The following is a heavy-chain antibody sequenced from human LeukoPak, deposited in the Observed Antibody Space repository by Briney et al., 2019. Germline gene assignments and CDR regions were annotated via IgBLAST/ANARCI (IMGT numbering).Heavy chain of an antibody. CDR2: INPNSGGT. CDR1: GYTFTGYY. V-gene: IGHV1-2*02. Sequence: ASVKLFCKASGYTFTGYYMHWVRQAPGQGLEWMGWINPNSGGTNYAQKFQGRVTMPGDTSIGTAYMELSRLRSDDTAVYYSARDARKNEGTYYGSGYYYMDVWGKGTTVTVSS. J-gene: IGHJ6*03. CDR3: ARDARKNEGTYYGSGYYYMDV. D-gene: IGHD3-10*01.